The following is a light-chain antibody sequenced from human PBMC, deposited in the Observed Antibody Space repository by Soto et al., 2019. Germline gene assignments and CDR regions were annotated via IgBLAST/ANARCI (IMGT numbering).Light chain of an antibody. V-gene: IGLV3-21*01. J-gene: IGLJ2*01. Sequence: SYELTQPPSVSVAPGMTARITCGGNDIGSKSVHWYQQKPGQAPVLVIYYEIDRPSGIPERVSGSNSGNTATLTITRVDAGDEADYYCHVWDSDANHVVFGGGTQLTVL. CDR2: YEI. CDR1: DIGSKS. CDR3: HVWDSDANHVV.